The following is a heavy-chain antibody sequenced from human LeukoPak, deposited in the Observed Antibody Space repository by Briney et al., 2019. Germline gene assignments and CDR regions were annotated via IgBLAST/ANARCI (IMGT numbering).Heavy chain of an antibody. CDR2: ISGSGTYI. J-gene: IGHJ4*01. CDR3: ARDGSGSYYDYFDY. CDR1: GFTFSTYS. Sequence: GGSLRLSCAASGFTFSTYSMNWVRQAPGQGLEWVSSISGSGTYIFYADSVKGRFTFSRDNAKNSLYLQMNSLSAEDTAVYYCARDGSGSYYDYFDYWGHGTLVTVSS. D-gene: IGHD1-26*01. V-gene: IGHV3-21*01.